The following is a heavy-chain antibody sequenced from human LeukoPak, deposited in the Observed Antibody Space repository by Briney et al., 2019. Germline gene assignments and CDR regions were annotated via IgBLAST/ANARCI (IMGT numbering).Heavy chain of an antibody. CDR3: ARTERGRSLNCSGGSCSLSVHYYYMDV. CDR1: GGSISSYY. J-gene: IGHJ6*03. CDR2: IYYSGST. V-gene: IGHV4-59*01. D-gene: IGHD2-15*01. Sequence: SETLSLTCTVPGGSISSYYWSWIRQPPGKGLEWIGYIYYSGSTNYKSSLKSRVTISVDTSKNQFSLKLSSVTAADTAVYYCARTERGRSLNCSGGSCSLSVHYYYMDVWGKGTTVTISS.